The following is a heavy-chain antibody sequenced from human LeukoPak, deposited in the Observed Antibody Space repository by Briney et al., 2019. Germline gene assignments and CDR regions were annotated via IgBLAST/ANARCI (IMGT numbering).Heavy chain of an antibody. D-gene: IGHD1-26*01. J-gene: IGHJ1*01. Sequence: ASVKVSCKVSGYTLTELSMHWVRQAPGQGLEWMGWINPNSGGTNYAQKFQGWVTMTRDTSISTAYMELSSLRSEDTAVYYCARAHGELLEYFQHWGQGTLVTVSS. V-gene: IGHV1-2*04. CDR3: ARAHGELLEYFQH. CDR2: INPNSGGT. CDR1: GYTLTELS.